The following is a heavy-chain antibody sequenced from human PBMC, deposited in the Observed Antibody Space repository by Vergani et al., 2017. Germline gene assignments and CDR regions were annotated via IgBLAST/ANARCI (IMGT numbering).Heavy chain of an antibody. Sequence: QVQLVQSGAEVKKPGSSVKVSCTASGGTFSSYAISWVRQAPGQGLEWMGRIIPILGTANYAQKFPGRVTIAADESTSTAYMELGRLRSEDTAVYYCASPLPSNYEGYYYYYGMDVWGQGTTVTVSS. CDR3: ASPLPSNYEGYYYYYGMDV. D-gene: IGHD4-11*01. J-gene: IGHJ6*02. CDR2: IIPILGTA. V-gene: IGHV1-69*11. CDR1: GGTFSSYA.